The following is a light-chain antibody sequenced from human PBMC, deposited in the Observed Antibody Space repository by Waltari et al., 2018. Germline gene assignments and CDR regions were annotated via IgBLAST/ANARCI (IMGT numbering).Light chain of an antibody. J-gene: IGKJ4*01. CDR3: QQRSNWPRLT. V-gene: IGKV3-11*01. CDR1: QSFSSY. CDR2: DAS. Sequence: ESVLTQSPATLSLSPGERATLSCRASQSFSSYLDWYQQKPGQAPRLLIYDASNRATGIPARFSGSASGTDFTLTISSLEPEDFAVYYCQQRSNWPRLTFGGGTKVEIK.